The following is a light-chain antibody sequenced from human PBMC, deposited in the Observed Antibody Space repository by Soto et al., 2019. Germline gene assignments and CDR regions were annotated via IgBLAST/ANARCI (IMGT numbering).Light chain of an antibody. CDR2: KAS. V-gene: IGKV1-5*03. CDR3: QHYNSYSDA. Sequence: EIEMTQSPSTLSVSLGDRVTITCRASQNISSCLAWYQQKPGKAPKLLIYKASTLKSGVPSRFSGSGSGTESTITISLQEPDDFAYYYSQHYNSYSDAFGEGTKVDIK. J-gene: IGKJ1*01. CDR1: QNISSC.